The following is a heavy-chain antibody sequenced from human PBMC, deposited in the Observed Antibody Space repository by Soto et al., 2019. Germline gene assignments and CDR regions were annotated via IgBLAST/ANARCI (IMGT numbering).Heavy chain of an antibody. CDR2: IWYDGSNK. Sequence: QVQLVESGGGVVQPGRSLRLSCAASGFTFSSYGMHWVRQAPGKGLEWVAVIWYDGSNKYYADSVKGRFTISRDNSKNTLYLQMNSLRAEDTAVYYCARDGLLFGELFPGWFDPWGQGTLVTVSA. D-gene: IGHD3-10*01. V-gene: IGHV3-33*01. CDR1: GFTFSSYG. J-gene: IGHJ5*02. CDR3: ARDGLLFGELFPGWFDP.